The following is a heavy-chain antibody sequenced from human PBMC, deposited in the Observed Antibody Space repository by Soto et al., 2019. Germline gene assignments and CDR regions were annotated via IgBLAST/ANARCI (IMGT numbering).Heavy chain of an antibody. J-gene: IGHJ4*02. CDR1: GGTFSSYA. V-gene: IGHV1-69*01. D-gene: IGHD5-12*01. CDR2: IIPIFGTA. Sequence: QVQLVQSGAEVKKPGSSVKVSCKASGGTFSSYAISWVRQAPGQGLEWMGGIIPIFGTANYAQKFQGRVTITADESTSTADMELSSLRAEDTAGYYCASGGYESAHFDYWGQGTLVTVSS. CDR3: ASGGYESAHFDY.